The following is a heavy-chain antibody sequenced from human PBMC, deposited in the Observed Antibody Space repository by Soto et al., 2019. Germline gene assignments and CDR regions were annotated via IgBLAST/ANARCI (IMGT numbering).Heavy chain of an antibody. CDR1: GGSISSGGYY. J-gene: IGHJ4*02. D-gene: IGHD3-22*01. Sequence: SETLSLTCTVSGGSISSGGYYWSWIRQDPGKGLEWIGYIYYSGSTYYNPSLKSRVTISVDTSKNQFSLKLSSVTAADTAVYYCARVPHSSGYYYVDYWGQGTLVTVSS. CDR3: ARVPHSSGYYYVDY. CDR2: IYYSGST. V-gene: IGHV4-31*03.